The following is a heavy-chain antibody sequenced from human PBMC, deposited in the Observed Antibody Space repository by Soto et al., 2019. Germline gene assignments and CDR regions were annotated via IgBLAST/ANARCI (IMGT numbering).Heavy chain of an antibody. CDR3: ARDQPGYSYGYGLGY. D-gene: IGHD5-18*01. CDR1: GFTFSSYA. Sequence: TGGSLRLSCAASGFTFSSYAMSWVRQAPGKGLEWVSAISGSGGSTYYADSVKGRFTISRDNSKNTLYLQMNSLRAEDTAVYYCARDQPGYSYGYGLGYWGQGTLVTVSS. CDR2: ISGSGGST. J-gene: IGHJ4*02. V-gene: IGHV3-23*01.